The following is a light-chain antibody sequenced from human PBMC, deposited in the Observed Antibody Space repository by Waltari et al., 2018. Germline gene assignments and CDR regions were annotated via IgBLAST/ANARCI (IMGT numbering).Light chain of an antibody. Sequence: DIQMTQSQYSVSASVGDRVTITCRASQDISSWLAWYQQRPGKAPKLLIYAASNLQSGVPSRFSGSGSGTDFTLTISSLQPEDFATYYCQQANSFPPGFTFGGGTKVEIK. J-gene: IGKJ4*01. CDR2: AAS. V-gene: IGKV1D-12*01. CDR3: QQANSFPPGFT. CDR1: QDISSW.